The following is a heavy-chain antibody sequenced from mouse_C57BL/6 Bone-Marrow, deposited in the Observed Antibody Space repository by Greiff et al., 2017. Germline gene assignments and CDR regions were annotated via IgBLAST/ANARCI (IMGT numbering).Heavy chain of an antibody. CDR2: IDPSDSYT. D-gene: IGHD2-2*01. Sequence: QVQLQQSGAELVMPGASVKLSCKASGYTFTSYWMHWVKQRPGQGLEWIGEIDPSDSYTNYNQKFKGKSTLTVDKSSSTAYMKLSSLTSEDSAVYYCARYGYDGAWFAYWGQGTLVTVSA. J-gene: IGHJ3*01. V-gene: IGHV1-69*01. CDR3: ARYGYDGAWFAY. CDR1: GYTFTSYW.